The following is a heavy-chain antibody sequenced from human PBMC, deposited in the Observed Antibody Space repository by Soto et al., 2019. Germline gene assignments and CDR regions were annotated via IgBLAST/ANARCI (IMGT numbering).Heavy chain of an antibody. Sequence: SDTLSLTCTVSGGSISSGGYYWSWIRHHPGKGLEWIGYIYYSGSTYYNPSLGSRVTISVDTSKNHFSLKLSSVTAADTAVYYCASWRWLQFNYWGQGTLVTVS. J-gene: IGHJ4*02. CDR3: ASWRWLQFNY. D-gene: IGHD5-12*01. V-gene: IGHV4-31*03. CDR2: IYYSGST. CDR1: GGSISSGGYY.